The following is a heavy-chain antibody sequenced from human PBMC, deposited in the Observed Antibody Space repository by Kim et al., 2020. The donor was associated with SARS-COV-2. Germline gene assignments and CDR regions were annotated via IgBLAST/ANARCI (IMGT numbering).Heavy chain of an antibody. V-gene: IGHV3-7*01. J-gene: IGHJ4*02. CDR2: VKPDEREK. CDR1: GFKFTSHW. CDR3: AKSQDLHFDS. Sequence: GGSLRLSCAASGFKFTSHWMCWVRQAPGKGLEWLANVKPDEREKYYVDSVKGRFTISRDNAKNSVYLQMNSLRAEDTGVYYCAKSQDLHFDSWGQGSLV.